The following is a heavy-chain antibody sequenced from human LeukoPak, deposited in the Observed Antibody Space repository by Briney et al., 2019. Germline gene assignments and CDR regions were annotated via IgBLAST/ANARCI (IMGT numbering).Heavy chain of an antibody. CDR1: GFTFSDYY. CDR3: ASVEMATIRIDY. J-gene: IGHJ4*02. CDR2: ISSSGSTI. Sequence: GGSLRLSCAASGFTFSDYYMSWIRQDPGKGLEWVSYISSSGSTIYYADSVKGRFTISRDNAKNSLYLQMNSLRAEDTAVYYCASVEMATIRIDYWGQGTPVTVSS. V-gene: IGHV3-11*01. D-gene: IGHD5-24*01.